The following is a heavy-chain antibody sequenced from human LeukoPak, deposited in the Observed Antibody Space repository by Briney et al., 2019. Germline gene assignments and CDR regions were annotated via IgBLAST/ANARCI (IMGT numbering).Heavy chain of an antibody. CDR2: IYYSGST. V-gene: IGHV4-30-4*01. D-gene: IGHD3-3*02. CDR1: GGSISSGDYY. CDR3: ARDLIRSNDAFDI. Sequence: SETLSLTCTVSGGSISSGDYYWSWIRQPPGKGLEWIGYIYYSGSTYYNPSLKSRVTISVDTSKNQFSLKLSSVTAADTAVYCCARDLIRSNDAFDIWGQGTMVTVSS. J-gene: IGHJ3*02.